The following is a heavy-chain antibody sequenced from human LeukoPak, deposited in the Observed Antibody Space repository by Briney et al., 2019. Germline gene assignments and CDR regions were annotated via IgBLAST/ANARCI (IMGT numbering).Heavy chain of an antibody. CDR3: ARGRDGYNGLRAFDI. CDR1: GYTFTSYY. CDR2: INPSGGST. V-gene: IGHV1-46*01. D-gene: IGHD5-24*01. Sequence: GASVKVSCKASGYTFTSYYMHWVRQAPGQGLEWMGIINPSGGSTSYTQKFQGRVTMTRDMSTSTVYMELSSLRSEDTAVYYCARGRDGYNGLRAFDIWGQGTMVTVSS. J-gene: IGHJ3*02.